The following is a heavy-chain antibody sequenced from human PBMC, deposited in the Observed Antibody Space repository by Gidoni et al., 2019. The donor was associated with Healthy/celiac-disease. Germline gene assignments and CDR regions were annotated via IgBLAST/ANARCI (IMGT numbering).Heavy chain of an antibody. V-gene: IGHV4-30-2*01. D-gene: IGHD2-2*01. CDR1: GGSISSGGYS. Sequence: QLQLQESGSGLVKPSQTLSLTCAISGGSISSGGYSWSWIRQPPGKAMEWIGYFYHRGSPYYNPSLKRRVTISVDRSKNQFSLKLSSVTAADTAVYYCARGRYDCSSTSCYPTTPLDYWGQGTLVTVSS. CDR2: FYHRGSP. CDR3: ARGRYDCSSTSCYPTTPLDY. J-gene: IGHJ4*02.